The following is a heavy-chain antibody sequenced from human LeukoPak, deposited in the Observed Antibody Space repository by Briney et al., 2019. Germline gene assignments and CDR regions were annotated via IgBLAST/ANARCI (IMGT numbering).Heavy chain of an antibody. Sequence: GGSLRLACAASGFIFGNAWMNWVRQAPGKGLEWVGRIKTKQDGGTTDYATPVKGRFTISRDDSRNTLYLQMNSLRTDDTAIYYCIAIREYCDSAGCYSPYFYYYMDVWGKGTTVAVSS. V-gene: IGHV3-15*01. D-gene: IGHD2-15*01. J-gene: IGHJ6*03. CDR2: IKTKQDGGTT. CDR1: GFIFGNAW. CDR3: IAIREYCDSAGCYSPYFYYYMDV.